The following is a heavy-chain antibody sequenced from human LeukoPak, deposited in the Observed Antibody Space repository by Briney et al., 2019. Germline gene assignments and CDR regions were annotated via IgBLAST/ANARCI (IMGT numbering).Heavy chain of an antibody. CDR3: AKDRGSGSGWTVYFQH. D-gene: IGHD6-19*01. CDR1: GFTFSSYA. J-gene: IGHJ1*01. V-gene: IGHV3-30*18. Sequence: GGSLRLSCAASGFTFSSYAMSWVRQAPGKGLEWVAVISYDGSNKYYADSVKGRFTISRDNSKNTLYVQMNSLRAEDTAVYYCAKDRGSGSGWTVYFQHWGQGTLVTVSS. CDR2: ISYDGSNK.